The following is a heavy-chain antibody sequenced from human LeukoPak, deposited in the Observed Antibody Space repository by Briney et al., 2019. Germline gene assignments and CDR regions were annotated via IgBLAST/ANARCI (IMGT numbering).Heavy chain of an antibody. CDR1: GYTFTGYY. CDR3: ARVKYSYGSLYYYYYGMDV. Sequence: ASVKVSCKASGYTFTGYYMHWVRQAPGQGLEWMGWINPNSGGKNYAQKFQGRVTMTRDTSISTAYMELSRLRSDDTAVYYCARVKYSYGSLYYYYYGMDVWGQGTTVTVSS. V-gene: IGHV1-2*02. CDR2: INPNSGGK. D-gene: IGHD5-18*01. J-gene: IGHJ6*02.